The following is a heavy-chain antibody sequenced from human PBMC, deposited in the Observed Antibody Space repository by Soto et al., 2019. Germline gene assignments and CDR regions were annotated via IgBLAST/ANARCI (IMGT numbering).Heavy chain of an antibody. V-gene: IGHV3-23*01. CDR3: AKGRGSGWAWYFDN. CDR1: GVTVKESA. CDR2: ISDTGAST. D-gene: IGHD6-19*01. Sequence: GGSLRLGCASSGVTVKESAMNWVRQAPGKGLEWVASISDTGASTWYAESVRGRLSISRDNSKNTLYLQMNSLRGEDTAVYYCAKGRGSGWAWYFDNWGQGTLVTGSS. J-gene: IGHJ4*02.